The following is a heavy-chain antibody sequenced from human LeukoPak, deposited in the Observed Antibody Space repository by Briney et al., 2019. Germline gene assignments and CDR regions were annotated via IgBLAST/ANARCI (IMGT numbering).Heavy chain of an antibody. J-gene: IGHJ4*02. CDR2: ISGGGGTI. CDR1: GFTLGDYY. D-gene: IGHD6-6*01. V-gene: IGHV3-23*01. Sequence: GGSLRLSCAASGFTLGDYYMSWIRQAPGKGLEWISTISGGGGTIYYADSVRGRFAISRDNSMDTLPLQMNSLGAEDTALYYCAKGRYSSSSAYFDYWGQGALVTVSS. CDR3: AKGRYSSSSAYFDY.